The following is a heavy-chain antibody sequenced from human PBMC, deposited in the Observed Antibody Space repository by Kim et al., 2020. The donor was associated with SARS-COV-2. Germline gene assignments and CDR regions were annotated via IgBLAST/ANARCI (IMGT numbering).Heavy chain of an antibody. CDR3: AKGAYGDYRSYWYFDL. CDR2: ISGSGGST. D-gene: IGHD4-17*01. J-gene: IGHJ2*01. CDR1: GFTFSSYA. Sequence: GGSLRLSCAASGFTFSSYAMSWVRQAPGKGLEWVSAISGSGGSTYYADSVKGRFTISRDNSKNTLYLQMNSLRAEDTAVYYCAKGAYGDYRSYWYFDLWGRGTLVTVSS. V-gene: IGHV3-23*01.